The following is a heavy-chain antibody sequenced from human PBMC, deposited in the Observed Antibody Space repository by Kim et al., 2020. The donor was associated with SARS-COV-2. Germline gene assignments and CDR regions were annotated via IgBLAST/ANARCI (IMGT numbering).Heavy chain of an antibody. CDR1: GFTFSSYS. Sequence: GGSLRLSCTASGFTFSSYSMNWVRQAPGKGLEWVSYISSSSSTIYYADSVKGRFTISRDNAKNSLYLQMDSLRDDDTAVYYCARESWHIVVVTGNFDLWG. J-gene: IGHJ2*01. V-gene: IGHV3-48*02. CDR2: ISSSSSTI. CDR3: ARESWHIVVVTGNFDL. D-gene: IGHD2-21*02.